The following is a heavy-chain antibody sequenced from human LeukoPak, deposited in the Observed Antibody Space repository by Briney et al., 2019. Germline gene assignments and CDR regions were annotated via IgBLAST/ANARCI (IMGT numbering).Heavy chain of an antibody. CDR3: ARGGDIVVVVAATGAFDI. D-gene: IGHD2-15*01. CDR2: IYYSGST. J-gene: IGHJ3*02. CDR1: GGSISSSSYY. V-gene: IGHV4-39*01. Sequence: SETLSLTCTVSGGSISSSSYYWGWIRQPPGKGLEWIGSIYYSGSTYYNPSLKSRVTISVDTSKNQFSLKLSSVTAADTAVYYCARGGDIVVVVAATGAFDIWGQGTMVTVSS.